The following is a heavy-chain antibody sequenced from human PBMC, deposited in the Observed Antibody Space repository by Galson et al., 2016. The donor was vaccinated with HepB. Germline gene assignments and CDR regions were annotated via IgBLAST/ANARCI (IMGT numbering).Heavy chain of an antibody. CDR2: IYHGGGSGGT. V-gene: IGHV4-59*01. Sequence: ETLSLTCTVSGASISSYYWNWIRQPPGKGLEWIGYIYHGGGSGGTSYNHALKSRVTISVDTSKNQLSLKLTFVTAADTAVYFCARDANWGAFGYGMDVWGQGTTVTVSS. CDR3: ARDANWGAFGYGMDV. CDR1: GASISSYY. J-gene: IGHJ6*02. D-gene: IGHD7-27*01.